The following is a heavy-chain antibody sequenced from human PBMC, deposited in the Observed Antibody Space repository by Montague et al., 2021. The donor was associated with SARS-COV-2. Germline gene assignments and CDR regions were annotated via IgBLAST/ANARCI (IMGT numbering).Heavy chain of an antibody. CDR2: IYHSGST. Sequence: SETLSLTCAVSGGSISSSNWWSWVRQPPGKGLEWIGEIYHSGSTKYNPSLKSRVTISVDKSKNQFSLKLSSVTAADTAVYYCARRYCSSTSCPNWFDPWGQGTLVTVSS. CDR3: ARRYCSSTSCPNWFDP. V-gene: IGHV4-4*02. J-gene: IGHJ5*02. CDR1: GGSISSSNW. D-gene: IGHD2-2*01.